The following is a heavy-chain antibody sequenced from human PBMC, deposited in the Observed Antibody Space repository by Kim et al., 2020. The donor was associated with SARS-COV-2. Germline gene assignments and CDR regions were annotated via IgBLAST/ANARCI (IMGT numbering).Heavy chain of an antibody. J-gene: IGHJ4*02. CDR1: GFTFSSYG. V-gene: IGHV3-30*18. D-gene: IGHD2-2*01. Sequence: GGSLRLSCAASGFTFSSYGMHWVRQAPGKGLEWVAVISYDGSNKYYADSVKGRFTISRDNSKNTLYLQMNSLRAEDTAVYYCAKDLFLWVVPAATIFPGGFEYWGQGTLVTVSS. CDR2: ISYDGSNK. CDR3: AKDLFLWVVPAATIFPGGFEY.